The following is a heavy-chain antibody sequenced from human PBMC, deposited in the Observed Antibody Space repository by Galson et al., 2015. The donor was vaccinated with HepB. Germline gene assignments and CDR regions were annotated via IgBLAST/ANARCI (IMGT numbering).Heavy chain of an antibody. D-gene: IGHD1-26*01. CDR2: ISSSSSTI. V-gene: IGHV3-48*01. CDR3: ARGQWEEEDAFDI. Sequence: SLRLSCAASGFTFSSYSMNWVRQAPGKGLEWVSYISSSSSTIYYADSVKGRFTISRDNAKNSLYLQMNSLRAEDTAVYYCARGQWEEEDAFDIWGQGTMVTVSS. CDR1: GFTFSSYS. J-gene: IGHJ3*02.